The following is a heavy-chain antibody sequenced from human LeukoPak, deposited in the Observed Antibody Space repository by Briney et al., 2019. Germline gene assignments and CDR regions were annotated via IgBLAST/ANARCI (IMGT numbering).Heavy chain of an antibody. CDR2: IYHSGST. J-gene: IGHJ4*02. D-gene: IGHD3-16*02. V-gene: IGHV4-38-2*02. CDR1: GDSITSHYY. CDR3: ARETYYDYVWGSYRPHFDY. Sequence: SGTLSLTCTVSGDSITSHYYWGWIRPPPGKGLEWIGSIYHSGSTYYNPSLKSRVTISVDTSKNQFSLKLSSVTAADTAVYYCARETYYDYVWGSYRPHFDYWGQGTLVTVSS.